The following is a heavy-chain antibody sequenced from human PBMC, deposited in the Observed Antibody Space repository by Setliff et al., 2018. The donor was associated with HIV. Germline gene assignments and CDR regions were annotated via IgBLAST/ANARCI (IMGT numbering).Heavy chain of an antibody. CDR2: IYADGNT. V-gene: IGHV3-53*05. Sequence: GGSLRLSCAVSGFNVGDSYMRWARQSPGKGLEWVSVIYADGNTYYAESVEGRFTISRDRPKNILYLQMDSLRPDDTATYYCAKEISGDSTGFDSWGQGTLVTVSS. CDR1: GFNVGDSY. J-gene: IGHJ4*02. D-gene: IGHD4-17*01. CDR3: AKEISGDSTGFDS.